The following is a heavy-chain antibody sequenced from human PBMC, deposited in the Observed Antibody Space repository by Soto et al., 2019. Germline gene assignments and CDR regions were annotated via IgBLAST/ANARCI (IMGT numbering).Heavy chain of an antibody. J-gene: IGHJ6*02. CDR2: ISSSSSTR. CDR1: GFTFSSCS. CDR3: ATEGVATAMANRIGRDG. V-gene: IGHV3-48*02. Sequence: EVQLVESGGGLVQPGGSLRLSCAASGFTFSSCSMNWVRQAPGKGLEWVSYISSSSSTRYYADSVKGRFTISRDNAKNSLYLQKNILRDQDTAVYYCATEGVATAMANRIGRDGWGQGTTGTVS. D-gene: IGHD5-18*01.